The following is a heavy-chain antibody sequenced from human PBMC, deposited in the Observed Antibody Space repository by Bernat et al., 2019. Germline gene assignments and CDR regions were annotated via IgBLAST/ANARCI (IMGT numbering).Heavy chain of an antibody. D-gene: IGHD7-27*01. CDR1: GFIFGSHG. J-gene: IGHJ4*02. CDR3: AKDRAWGFDY. CDR2: VWFDGNDK. V-gene: IGHV3-30*02. Sequence: QVQLVESGGGVVQPGGSLRLSCVASGFIFGSHGMHWVRQAPGKGLEWVAVVWFDGNDKYYADSVKGRFTISRDNSKSTLYLQMNSLRAEDTAVYYCAKDRAWGFDYWGQGTLVTVSS.